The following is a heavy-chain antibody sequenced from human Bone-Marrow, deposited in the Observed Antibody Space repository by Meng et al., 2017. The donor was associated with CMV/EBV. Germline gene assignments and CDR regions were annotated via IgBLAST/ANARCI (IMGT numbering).Heavy chain of an antibody. Sequence: ASVKVSCKASGYTFTSYYMHWVRQAPGQGLEWMGIINPSGGSTSYAQKFQGRVTITTDTSTSTVYMELSSLRSEDTAVYYCARVPPTALTYGGPAGYAFDIWGQGTMVTVSS. CDR1: GYTFTSYY. CDR2: INPSGGST. J-gene: IGHJ3*02. V-gene: IGHV1-46*01. D-gene: IGHD4-23*01. CDR3: ARVPPTALTYGGPAGYAFDI.